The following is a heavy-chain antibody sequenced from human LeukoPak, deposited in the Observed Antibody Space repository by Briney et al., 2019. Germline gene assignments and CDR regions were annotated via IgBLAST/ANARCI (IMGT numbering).Heavy chain of an antibody. J-gene: IGHJ4*02. CDR2: IWYDGSNK. CDR3: ASESSSSDY. Sequence: GGSLRLSCAASGFTFSSYGMHWVRQAPGKGLEWVAVIWYDGSNKYYADSVKGRLTISRDNSKNTLYLQMNSLRAEDTAVYYCASESSSSDYWGQGTLVTVSS. V-gene: IGHV3-33*01. D-gene: IGHD6-6*01. CDR1: GFTFSSYG.